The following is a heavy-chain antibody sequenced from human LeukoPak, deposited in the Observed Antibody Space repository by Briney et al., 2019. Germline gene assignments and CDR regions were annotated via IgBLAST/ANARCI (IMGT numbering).Heavy chain of an antibody. CDR2: ISGSGGST. J-gene: IGHJ6*02. CDR1: GFTFSSYA. Sequence: GGSLRLSCAASGFTFSSYAMGWVRQAPGKGLEWVSAISGSGGSTYYADSVKGRFTISRDNSKNTLYLQVNSLRAEDTAVYYCARHQPSGSYYSYYYYYGMDVWGQGTMVTVSS. CDR3: ARHQPSGSYYSYYYYYGMDV. V-gene: IGHV3-23*01. D-gene: IGHD1-26*01.